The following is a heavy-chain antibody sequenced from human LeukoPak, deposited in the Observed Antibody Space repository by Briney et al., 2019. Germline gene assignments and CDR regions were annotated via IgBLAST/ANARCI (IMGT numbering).Heavy chain of an antibody. D-gene: IGHD3-22*01. V-gene: IGHV5-51*01. CDR3: ARRWHYDSFDY. Sequence: GESLKISCKGSGYSFTSYWIGWVRQMPGKGLEWMGIIYPGDSDTRYSPSFQGQVTISADKSISTAYLQGSSRKASDTAMYYWARRWHYDSFDYWGQGTLVTVSS. CDR2: IYPGDSDT. J-gene: IGHJ4*02. CDR1: GYSFTSYW.